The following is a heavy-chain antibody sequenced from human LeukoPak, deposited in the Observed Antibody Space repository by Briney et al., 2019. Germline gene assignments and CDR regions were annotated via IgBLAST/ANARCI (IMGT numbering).Heavy chain of an antibody. CDR1: GFTVSSNY. D-gene: IGHD1-1*01. CDR2: IYSGGST. CDR3: ARVFGNWNFDP. V-gene: IGHV3-53*01. J-gene: IGHJ5*02. Sequence: GGPLRLSCAASGFTVSSNYMSWVRQAPGKGLEWVSVIYSGGSTYYADSVKGRFTISRDNSKNTLYLQMNSLRAEDTAVYYCARVFGNWNFDPRGQGTLVTGSS.